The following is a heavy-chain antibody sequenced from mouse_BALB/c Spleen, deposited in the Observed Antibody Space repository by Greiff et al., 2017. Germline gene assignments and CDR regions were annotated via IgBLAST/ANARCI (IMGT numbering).Heavy chain of an antibody. D-gene: IGHD2-10*02. CDR2: IWTGGGT. CDR1: GFSLTSYD. CDR3: VRPYGNYQAWFAD. J-gene: IGHJ3*01. Sequence: VKLVESGPGLVAPSQSLSITCTVSGFSLTSYDISWIRQPPGKGLEWLGVIWTGGGTNYNSAFMSRLSISKDNSKSQVFLKMNSLQTDDTAIYYCVRPYGNYQAWFADWGQGTMVTVSA. V-gene: IGHV2-9-2*01.